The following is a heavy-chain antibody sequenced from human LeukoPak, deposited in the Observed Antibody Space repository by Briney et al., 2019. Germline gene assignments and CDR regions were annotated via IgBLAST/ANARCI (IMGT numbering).Heavy chain of an antibody. CDR1: GFTFSSYW. CDR3: ARDWNDVWWFDP. V-gene: IGHV3-21*01. D-gene: IGHD1-1*01. J-gene: IGHJ5*02. CDR2: ISSSSSYI. Sequence: PGGSLRLSCAASGFTFSSYWMSWVRQAPGKGLEWVSSISSSSSYIYYADSVKGRFTISRDNAKNSLYLQMNSLRAEDTAVYYCARDWNDVWWFDPWGQGTLVTVSS.